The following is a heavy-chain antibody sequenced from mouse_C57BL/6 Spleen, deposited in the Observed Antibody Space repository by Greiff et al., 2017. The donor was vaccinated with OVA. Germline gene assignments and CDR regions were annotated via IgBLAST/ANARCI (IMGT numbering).Heavy chain of an antibody. Sequence: QVQLQQPGAELVKPGASVKLSCKASGYTFTSYWMHWVKQRPGQGLEWIGMIHPNSGSTNYNEKFKSKATLTVDKSSSTAYMQLSSLTSEDSAVYYCARGESYYYGGYFDVWGTGTTVTVSS. V-gene: IGHV1-64*01. CDR2: IHPNSGST. CDR3: ARGESYYYGGYFDV. CDR1: GYTFTSYW. D-gene: IGHD1-1*01. J-gene: IGHJ1*03.